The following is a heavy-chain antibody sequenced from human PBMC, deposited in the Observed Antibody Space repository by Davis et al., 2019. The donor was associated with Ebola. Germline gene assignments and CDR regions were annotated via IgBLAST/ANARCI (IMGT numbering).Heavy chain of an antibody. D-gene: IGHD4-17*01. V-gene: IGHV3-21*01. Sequence: GESLKISCAASGFTFSSYSMNWVRQAPGKGLEWVSSISSSSSYIYYADSVKGRFTISRDNAKNSLYLQMSSLRAEDTAMYYCASSRTVTPDYYYGMDVWGQGTTVTVSS. CDR2: ISSSSSYI. CDR1: GFTFSSYS. CDR3: ASSRTVTPDYYYGMDV. J-gene: IGHJ6*02.